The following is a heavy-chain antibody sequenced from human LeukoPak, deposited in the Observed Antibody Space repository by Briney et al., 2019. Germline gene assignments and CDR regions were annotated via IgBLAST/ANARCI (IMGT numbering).Heavy chain of an antibody. CDR3: ARDLFRGYFDY. D-gene: IGHD3-10*02. V-gene: IGHV4-34*09. Sequence: SETLSLTCAVYGGSFSGYYWSWIRQPPGKGLEWIGEINHSGSTYYNPSLKSRVTISVDTSKNQFSLKLSSVTAADTAVYYCARDLFRGYFDYWGQGTLVTVSS. CDR2: INHSGST. J-gene: IGHJ4*02. CDR1: GGSFSGYY.